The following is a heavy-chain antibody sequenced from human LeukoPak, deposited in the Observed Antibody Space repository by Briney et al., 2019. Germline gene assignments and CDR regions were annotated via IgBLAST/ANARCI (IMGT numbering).Heavy chain of an antibody. Sequence: PGGSLRLSCAASGLTFSRYSANWVRQAPGKGLEWVSSISERSSYMDYADSMKGRFTISRDNAENSLYLQMNSLRAEDTAVYYCARSTRRQNDVFDIGGQGTVVTVFS. J-gene: IGHJ3*02. CDR3: ARSTRRQNDVFDI. CDR2: ISERSSYM. CDR1: GLTFSRYS. V-gene: IGHV3-21*01.